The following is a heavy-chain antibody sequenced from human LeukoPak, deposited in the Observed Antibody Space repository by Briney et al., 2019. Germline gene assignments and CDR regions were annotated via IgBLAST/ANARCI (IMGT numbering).Heavy chain of an antibody. J-gene: IGHJ4*02. CDR2: INPNSGGS. CDR1: GYSFTDYY. V-gene: IGHV1-2*06. D-gene: IGHD3-10*01. CDR3: ARARWFGELNVDY. Sequence: ASVKVSCKASGYSFTDYYMHWVRQAPGQGLEWMGRINPNSGGSNYAQKLQGRVTMTTDSSTSTAYMELRSLRSDDTAVYYCARARWFGELNVDYWGQGTLVTVSS.